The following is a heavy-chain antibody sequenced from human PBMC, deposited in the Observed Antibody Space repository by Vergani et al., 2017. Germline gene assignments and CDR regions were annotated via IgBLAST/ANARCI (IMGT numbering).Heavy chain of an antibody. Sequence: QVQLVQSGAEVKKPGSSVKVSCKASGGTFSSYAISWVRQAPGQGLEWMGGIIPIFGTANYAQKFQGRVPITADESTSTAYMELSSLRSEDTAVYYCAGAAGIVGATRPTLDYWGQGTLVTVSS. CDR3: AGAAGIVGATRPTLDY. D-gene: IGHD1-26*01. CDR1: GGTFSSYA. J-gene: IGHJ4*02. CDR2: IIPIFGTA. V-gene: IGHV1-69*01.